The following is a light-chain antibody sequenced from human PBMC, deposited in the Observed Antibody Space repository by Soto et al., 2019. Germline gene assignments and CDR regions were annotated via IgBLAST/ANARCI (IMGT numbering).Light chain of an antibody. Sequence: QSVLTQPPSVSGAPGQRVTISCTGSSSDIGAHYDVHWYQQLPGTAPKLLIYGNNNRPSGVPDRFSGSKSGTSASLAITGLQAEDEADYYCQSYDDSLSGWVFGGGTQLTVL. J-gene: IGLJ3*02. CDR3: QSYDDSLSGWV. CDR1: SSDIGAHYD. CDR2: GNN. V-gene: IGLV1-40*01.